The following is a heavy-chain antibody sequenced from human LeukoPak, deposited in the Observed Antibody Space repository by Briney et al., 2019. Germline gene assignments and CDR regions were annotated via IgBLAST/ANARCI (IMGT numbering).Heavy chain of an antibody. D-gene: IGHD2-8*01. CDR2: ITGSGGNT. J-gene: IGHJ4*02. CDR1: GFTFSSYV. CDR3: AKSRVCYDY. V-gene: IGHV3-23*01. Sequence: GGSLRLSCAASGFTFSSYVMSWVRQAPGQGLEWVSTITGSGGNTYYADSVKGRFTISRDNSKNTLYLQMNSLRAEDTAVYYCAKSRVCYDYWGQGTLGTVSS.